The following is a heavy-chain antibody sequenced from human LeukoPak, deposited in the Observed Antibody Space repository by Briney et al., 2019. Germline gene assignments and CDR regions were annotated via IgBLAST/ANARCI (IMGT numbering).Heavy chain of an antibody. CDR3: AKDLPVYSSGWFDY. D-gene: IGHD6-19*01. Sequence: SCKASGFTFSSYAMSWVRQAPGKGLEWVSAISGSGGSTYYADSVKGRFTISRDNSKNTLYLQMNSLRAEDTAVYYCAKDLPVYSSGWFDYWGQGTLVTVTS. CDR1: GFTFSSYA. J-gene: IGHJ4*02. CDR2: ISGSGGST. V-gene: IGHV3-23*01.